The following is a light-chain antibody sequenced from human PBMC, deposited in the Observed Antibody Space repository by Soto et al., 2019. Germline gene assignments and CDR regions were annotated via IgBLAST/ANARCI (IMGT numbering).Light chain of an antibody. CDR1: QSVSSSY. CDR3: QQYGSSPWT. V-gene: IGKV3-20*01. CDR2: VAS. J-gene: IGKJ1*01. Sequence: EIVLTQSPGTLSLSPGERATLSCRASQSVSSSYLAWYQQKPGQAPRLLIYVASSRATGIPDRFSGGRSRTDFTLTISRLEPEDFAMYYCQQYGSSPWTCGQGTKVEIK.